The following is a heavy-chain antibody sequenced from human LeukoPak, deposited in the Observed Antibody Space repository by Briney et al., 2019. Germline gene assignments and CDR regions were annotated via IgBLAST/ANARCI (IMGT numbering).Heavy chain of an antibody. CDR3: TTVAPFDSSGYDY. CDR2: IKSKTDGGTT. J-gene: IGHJ4*02. D-gene: IGHD3-22*01. CDR1: GFTFSNAW. V-gene: IGHV3-15*01. Sequence: TGGSLRLSCAASGFTFSNAWMSWVRQAPGKGLEWVGRIKSKTDGGTTDYAAPVKGRFTISRDDLKNTLYLQMNSLKTEDTAVYYCTTVAPFDSSGYDYRGQGTLVTVSS.